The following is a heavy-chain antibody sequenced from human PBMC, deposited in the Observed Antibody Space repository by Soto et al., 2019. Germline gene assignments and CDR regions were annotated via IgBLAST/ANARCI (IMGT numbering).Heavy chain of an antibody. CDR2: IHAGNGDT. D-gene: IGHD2-8*02. Sequence: ASVKVSCKASGYTFTSYAMHWVRQAPGQRLEWMGWIHAGNGDTKYSQKFQGRVTFTRDTSASTGYMEVSSLRSEDTAVYYCARPCTGGTCFHLDYWGQGTQVTVSS. CDR3: ARPCTGGTCFHLDY. J-gene: IGHJ4*02. V-gene: IGHV1-3*01. CDR1: GYTFTSYA.